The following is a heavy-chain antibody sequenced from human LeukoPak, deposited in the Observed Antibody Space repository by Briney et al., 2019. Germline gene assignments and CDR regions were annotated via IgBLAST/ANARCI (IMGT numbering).Heavy chain of an antibody. CDR3: AREIDYGGNPPDY. Sequence: GGSLRLSCAASGFTFSSYSMDWVRQAPGKGLEWVSSISSSSSYIYYADSVKGRLTISRDNAKNSLYLQMNSLRAEDTAVYYCAREIDYGGNPPDYWGQGTLVTVSS. J-gene: IGHJ4*02. V-gene: IGHV3-21*01. D-gene: IGHD4-23*01. CDR1: GFTFSSYS. CDR2: ISSSSSYI.